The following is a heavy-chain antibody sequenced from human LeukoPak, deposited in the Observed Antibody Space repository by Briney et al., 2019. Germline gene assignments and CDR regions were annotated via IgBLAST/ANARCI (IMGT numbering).Heavy chain of an antibody. V-gene: IGHV3-21*01. J-gene: IGHJ3*02. CDR3: ARASI. Sequence: GGSLRLSCAASGFTFNTYSMNWARQAPGKGLEWVSSINNSSSYIYYADSVKGRFTISRDNAKNSLYLQMNSLRAEDTAVYYCARASIWGQGTMVTVSS. CDR1: GFTFNTYS. CDR2: INNSSSYI.